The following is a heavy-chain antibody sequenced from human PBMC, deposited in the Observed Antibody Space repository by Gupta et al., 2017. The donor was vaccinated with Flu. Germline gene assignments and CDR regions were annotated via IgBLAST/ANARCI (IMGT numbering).Heavy chain of an antibody. CDR3: ARGKELWVLRDYYCLDF. Sequence: FIFATYDMHWVRQIAGKGLGGVAAIGTGGDTFDAYSVKGRFNISRESARSSLLLQLSSTAAGETAVYYGARGKELWVLRDYYCLDFWGQGPTVVVSS. V-gene: IGHV3-13*01. J-gene: IGHJ6*02. CDR2: IGTGGDT. CDR1: FIFATYD. D-gene: IGHD2-21*01.